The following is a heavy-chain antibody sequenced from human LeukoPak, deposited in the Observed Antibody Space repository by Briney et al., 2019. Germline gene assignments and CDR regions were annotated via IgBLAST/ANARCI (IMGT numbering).Heavy chain of an antibody. CDR2: IYSGGST. J-gene: IGHJ4*02. Sequence: GGSLRLSCAASGFTVSSNYMSWVRQAPGKGLEWVSVIYSGGSTYYADSVKGRFTISRDNSKNTLYLQMNSLRAEDTAVYYCARGGVRWYLTYFDYWGQGTLVTVSS. V-gene: IGHV3-53*01. CDR1: GFTVSSNY. D-gene: IGHD4-23*01. CDR3: ARGGVRWYLTYFDY.